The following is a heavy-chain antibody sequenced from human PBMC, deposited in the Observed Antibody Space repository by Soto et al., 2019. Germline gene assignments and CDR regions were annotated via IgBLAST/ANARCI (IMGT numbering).Heavy chain of an antibody. CDR3: ATHREGATYYFDY. Sequence: QMQLVQSGPEVKKPGTSVKVPCKPSTFTFPSSALQWVRQARGHGFEWLGWIVVGSGNTKYAQNFQERVTITRDMSSGTAYLELSSLRSEDTAVYYCATHREGATYYFDYWGQGTLLTVSS. CDR1: TFTFPSSA. D-gene: IGHD1-26*01. J-gene: IGHJ4*02. CDR2: IVVGSGNT. V-gene: IGHV1-58*01.